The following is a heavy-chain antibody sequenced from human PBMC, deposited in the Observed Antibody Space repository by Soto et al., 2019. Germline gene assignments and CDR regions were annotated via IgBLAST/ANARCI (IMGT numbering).Heavy chain of an antibody. Sequence: GASVKVSCKASGYTFTSYYMHWVRQAPGQGLEWMGIINPSGGSTSYAQKFQGRVTMTRDTSTSTVYMDLSSLRSEDTALYYCAKDIGFQQHLFVFDNWGQGTLVTVSS. D-gene: IGHD6-13*01. CDR1: GYTFTSYY. CDR3: AKDIGFQQHLFVFDN. CDR2: INPSGGST. J-gene: IGHJ4*02. V-gene: IGHV1-46*01.